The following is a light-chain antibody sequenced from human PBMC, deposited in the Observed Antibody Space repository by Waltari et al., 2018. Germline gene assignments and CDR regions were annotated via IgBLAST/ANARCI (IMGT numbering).Light chain of an antibody. CDR2: ASS. V-gene: IGKV1-27*01. CDR3: QNYDKVPWT. CDR1: LDISNS. Sequence: DSQMTQSPSSLSASVGDRLTITCRASLDISNSLAWYQQRAGKVPKLLISASSTLQSGVPSRFSGSGSGSDFTLTINNLQPEDFATYYCQNYDKVPWTFGPGTRVDVK. J-gene: IGKJ1*01.